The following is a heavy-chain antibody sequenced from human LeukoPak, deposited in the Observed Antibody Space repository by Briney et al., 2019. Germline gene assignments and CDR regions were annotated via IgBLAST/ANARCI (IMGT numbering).Heavy chain of an antibody. CDR2: IKQDGSEK. CDR3: ARDSTWAATIDAFDI. D-gene: IGHD5-12*01. V-gene: IGHV3-7*01. J-gene: IGHJ3*02. CDR1: GFTFSSYW. Sequence: GGSLRLSCAASGFTFSSYWMSWVRQAPGKGLEWVANIKQDGSEKYYVDSVKGRFTISRDNAKNSLYLQMNSLRAEDTAVYYCARDSTWAATIDAFDIWGQGTVVTVSS.